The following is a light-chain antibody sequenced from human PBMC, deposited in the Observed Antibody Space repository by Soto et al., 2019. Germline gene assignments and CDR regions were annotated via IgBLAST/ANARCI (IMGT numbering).Light chain of an antibody. CDR3: QQYHSDPIT. J-gene: IGKJ5*01. CDR2: WAS. CDR1: QSVFSSATHKNY. V-gene: IGKV4-1*01. Sequence: DFVMTQSPDSLAVSLGERATINCKSSQSVFSSATHKNYLAWFQQKPGQPPKLLIYWASTRKSGVPDRFSGSGSGTDFTLTITSLQAEDVAVYYCQQYHSDPITFGQGTRLE.